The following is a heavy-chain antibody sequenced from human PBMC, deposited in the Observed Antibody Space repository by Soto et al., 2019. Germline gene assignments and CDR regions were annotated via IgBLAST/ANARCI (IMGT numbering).Heavy chain of an antibody. CDR2: ISGHGGNT. CDR1: GFSFSNHA. CDR3: HVIVLPAGLSGDWYFDL. D-gene: IGHD2-15*01. J-gene: IGHJ2*01. Sequence: EEQLLESGGGLIQPGGSQRLSCAASGFSFSNHAMSWVRQAPGKGLEWVSSISGHGGNTYYADSVKGRFTVSRDNSENTLYLQLNDLRAEDTALYFCHVIVLPAGLSGDWYFDLWGRGTRVIVSS. V-gene: IGHV3-23*01.